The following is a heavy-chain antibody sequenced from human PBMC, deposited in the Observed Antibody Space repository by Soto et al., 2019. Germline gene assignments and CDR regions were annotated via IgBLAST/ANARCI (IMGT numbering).Heavy chain of an antibody. CDR1: GGSFSGYY. V-gene: IGHV4-34*01. CDR3: ARLPRTLAQLWSHYYYYYYGMDV. CDR2: INHSGST. Sequence: PSETLSLTCAVSGGSFSGYYWSSIRQPPGKGLEWIGEINHSGSTNYNPSLKSRVTISVDTSKNQFSLKLSSVTAADTAVYYCARLPRTLAQLWSHYYYYYYGMDVWGQGTTVTVSS. J-gene: IGHJ6*02. D-gene: IGHD5-18*01.